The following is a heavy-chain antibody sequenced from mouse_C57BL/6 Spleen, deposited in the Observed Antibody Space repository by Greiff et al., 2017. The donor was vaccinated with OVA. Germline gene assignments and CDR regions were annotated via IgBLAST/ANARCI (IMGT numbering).Heavy chain of an antibody. D-gene: IGHD4-1*01. J-gene: IGHJ2*01. CDR1: GYTFTSYW. Sequence: QVQLQQPGAELVKPGASVKLSCKASGYTFTSYWMHWVKQRPGQGLEWIGMIHPNSGRTYYNEQLKSKATLTVDKTTSTDYMQLSSLTAEESAFYYCARVGGVFDYWGQGTTLTVSS. CDR3: ARVGGVFDY. V-gene: IGHV1-64*01. CDR2: IHPNSGRT.